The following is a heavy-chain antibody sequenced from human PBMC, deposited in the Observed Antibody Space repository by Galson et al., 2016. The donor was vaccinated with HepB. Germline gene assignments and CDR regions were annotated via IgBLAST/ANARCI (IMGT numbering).Heavy chain of an antibody. J-gene: IGHJ4*02. CDR2: ISYDGNIA. D-gene: IGHD3-16*01. V-gene: IGHV3-30*03. CDR1: GFTVSNNY. Sequence: SLRLSCAASGFTVSNNYMRWVRQAPGKGLEWVAVISYDGNIAYHGDSLKGRFTISRDNSKSTLYLQMNSLRPEDTAVYYCAIGGYDGRAQFTLPFDKWGQGTLVTVSS. CDR3: AIGGYDGRAQFTLPFDK.